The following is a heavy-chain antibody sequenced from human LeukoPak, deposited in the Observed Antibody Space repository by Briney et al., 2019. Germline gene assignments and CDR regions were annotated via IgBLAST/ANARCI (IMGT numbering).Heavy chain of an antibody. V-gene: IGHV3-23*01. D-gene: IGHD2-21*01. J-gene: IGHJ4*02. CDR3: ARAPVTTCRGAYCYPFDY. CDR2: ANT. Sequence: GGSLRLSCAASGFTLSSYAMSWVRQAPGKGLEWVSANTYHADSVKGRFTISRDSSKNTLFLQMNRLRPEDAAVYYCARAPVTTCRGAYCYPFDYWGQGTLVTVSS. CDR1: GFTLSSYA.